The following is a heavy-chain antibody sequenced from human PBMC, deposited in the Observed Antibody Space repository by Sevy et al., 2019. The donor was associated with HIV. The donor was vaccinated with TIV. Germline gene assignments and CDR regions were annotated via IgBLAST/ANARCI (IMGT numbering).Heavy chain of an antibody. Sequence: GGSLRLSCAASGYIFSGYVMSWVRKAPGKGLEWISHISASGGSTYYADSVKGRFTISRDNFKKTLDLQMNSLRAEDTAVYYCAKCSSTSCYDYWGQGTLVTVSS. CDR3: AKCSSTSCYDY. J-gene: IGHJ4*02. D-gene: IGHD2-2*01. CDR2: ISASGGST. V-gene: IGHV3-23*01. CDR1: GYIFSGYV.